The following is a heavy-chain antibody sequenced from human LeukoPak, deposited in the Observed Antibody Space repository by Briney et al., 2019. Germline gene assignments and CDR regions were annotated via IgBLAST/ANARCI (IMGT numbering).Heavy chain of an antibody. CDR2: IYYSGST. D-gene: IGHD3-10*01. J-gene: IGHJ4*02. Sequence: SETLSLTCTVSGGSISSYYWSWIRQPPGKGLEWIGYIYYSGSTNYNPSLKSRVTISVDTSKNQFSLKLSSVTAADTAVYYCARMLGIWFGESEWGQGTLVTVSP. V-gene: IGHV4-59*01. CDR3: ARMLGIWFGESE. CDR1: GGSISSYY.